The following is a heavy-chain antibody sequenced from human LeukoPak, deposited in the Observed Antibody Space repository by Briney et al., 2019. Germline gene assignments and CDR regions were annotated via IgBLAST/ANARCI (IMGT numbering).Heavy chain of an antibody. CDR3: TTGITMVRGVIHLIDY. J-gene: IGHJ4*02. CDR2: IKSKTDGGTT. V-gene: IGHV3-15*01. CDR1: GFTFNTYS. D-gene: IGHD3-10*01. Sequence: PGGSLRLSCAASGFTFNTYSMNWVRQAPGKGLEWVGRIKSKTDGGTTDYAAPVKGRFTISRDDSKNTLYLQMNSLKTEDTAVYYCTTGITMVRGVIHLIDYWGQGTLVTVSS.